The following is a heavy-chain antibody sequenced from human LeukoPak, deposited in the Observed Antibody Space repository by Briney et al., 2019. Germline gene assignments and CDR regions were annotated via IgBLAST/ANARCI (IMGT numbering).Heavy chain of an antibody. D-gene: IGHD1-26*01. Sequence: PSETLSLICTVSGASISSGDYHWTWIRQPPGKGLEWIGYIYSSGSTYYDPSLKSRVSISVDTSKNHFSLQLTSVAPADMAVYYCATRFSGRPFDPWGQGTLVTVSS. J-gene: IGHJ5*02. V-gene: IGHV4-30-4*08. CDR1: GASISSGDYH. CDR2: IYSSGST. CDR3: ATRFSGRPFDP.